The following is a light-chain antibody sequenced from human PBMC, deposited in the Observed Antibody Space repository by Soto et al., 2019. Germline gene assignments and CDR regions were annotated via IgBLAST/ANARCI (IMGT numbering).Light chain of an antibody. CDR3: LQDYNYPWT. J-gene: IGKJ1*01. V-gene: IGKV1-6*01. CDR1: QGIRND. Sequence: AIPMTQSPSALSASVGDRVTITCRASQGIRNDLGWYQQKPGKAPKLLIYDASSLQSGVPSRFSGSGSGTDFTLTISSLQPEDFASYYCLQDYNYPWTFGQGTRVEIK. CDR2: DAS.